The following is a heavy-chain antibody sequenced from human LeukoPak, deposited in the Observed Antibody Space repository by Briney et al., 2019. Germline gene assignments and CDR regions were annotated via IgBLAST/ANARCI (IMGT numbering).Heavy chain of an antibody. CDR1: RGTFRNYG. CDR3: ASRYCSGGSCFSRDYYYYYMDV. D-gene: IGHD2-15*01. Sequence: SVKVSCKTSRGTFRNYGFTWVRQAPGQGLEWMGGIIPIFGTGKYAQKFHGRVTVIADEFTSTAYMELNSLRSEDTAVYYCASRYCSGGSCFSRDYYYYYMDVWGKGTTVTVSS. J-gene: IGHJ6*03. V-gene: IGHV1-69*01. CDR2: IIPIFGTG.